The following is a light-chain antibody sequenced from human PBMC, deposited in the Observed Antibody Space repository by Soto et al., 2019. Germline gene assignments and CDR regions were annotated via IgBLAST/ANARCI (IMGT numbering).Light chain of an antibody. Sequence: DIQMTETPATLAALAGDRVTVTYRASQSIHSWLAWYKQKPGKAPKLLIYQASTLESGVPSRFGGAGSGTEFTLTISSLKPDDFATYYCQQYSGIWTVGQGTKVDIK. CDR1: QSIHSW. CDR3: QQYSGIWT. CDR2: QAS. J-gene: IGKJ1*01. V-gene: IGKV1-5*03.